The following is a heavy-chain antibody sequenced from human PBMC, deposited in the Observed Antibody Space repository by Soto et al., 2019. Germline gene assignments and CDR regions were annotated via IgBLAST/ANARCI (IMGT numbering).Heavy chain of an antibody. CDR1: GGSISSGGYY. Sequence: QVQLQESGPGLVKPSQTLSLTCTVSGGSISSGGYYWSWIRQHPGKGLEWLGYIYYSGSTYYNPSLKSRVTISVDTSKNQCYLKLSSVTAADTAVYYCARDCGYSSPPTGWFDPWGQGTLVTVSS. V-gene: IGHV4-31*03. CDR2: IYYSGST. CDR3: ARDCGYSSPPTGWFDP. J-gene: IGHJ5*02. D-gene: IGHD6-13*01.